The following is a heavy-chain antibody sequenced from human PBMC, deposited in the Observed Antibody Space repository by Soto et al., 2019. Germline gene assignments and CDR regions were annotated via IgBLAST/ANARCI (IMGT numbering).Heavy chain of an antibody. J-gene: IGHJ4*02. CDR3: ARDRLHPGGEVYYFDY. V-gene: IGHV3-33*01. Sequence: QVQLVESGGGVVQPGRSLRLSCAASGFTFSSYGMHWVRQAPGKGLEWVAVIWHDGSNKYYADSVKGRFTISRDNSKNTLYPKMRSLRAEDTAVYYCARDRLHPGGEVYYFDYWGQGTLVTVSS. CDR2: IWHDGSNK. D-gene: IGHD3-16*01. CDR1: GFTFSSYG.